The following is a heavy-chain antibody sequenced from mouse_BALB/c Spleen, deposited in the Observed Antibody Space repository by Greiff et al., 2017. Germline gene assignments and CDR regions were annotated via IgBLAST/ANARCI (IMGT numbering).Heavy chain of an antibody. CDR1: GFTFSSYT. CDR3: TRDKLGAMDY. CDR2: ISSGGSYT. J-gene: IGHJ4*01. V-gene: IGHV5-6-4*01. Sequence: DVMLVESGGGLVKPGGSLKLSCAASGFTFSSYTMSWVRQTPEKRPEWVATISSGGSYTYYPDSVKGRFTISRDNAKNTLYLQMSSLKSEDTAMYYCTRDKLGAMDYWGQGTSVTVSS. D-gene: IGHD4-1*01.